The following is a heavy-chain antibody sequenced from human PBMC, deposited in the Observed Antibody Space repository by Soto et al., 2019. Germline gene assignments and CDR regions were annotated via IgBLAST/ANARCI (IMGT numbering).Heavy chain of an antibody. D-gene: IGHD2-15*01. J-gene: IGHJ5*02. CDR3: AGEPLCGGRCYVPGFDP. V-gene: IGHV1-3*04. Sequence: QVQLVQSGAEVKKPGASVKVSCKTSGYTFTSYAIHWVRQAPGQGLEWLGWLNIGNGNTQYSPKLHDRVTLTRDTSASTAYMELSSLRSEDTAVYYCAGEPLCGGRCYVPGFDPWGQGTLVTVPS. CDR2: LNIGNGNT. CDR1: GYTFTSYA.